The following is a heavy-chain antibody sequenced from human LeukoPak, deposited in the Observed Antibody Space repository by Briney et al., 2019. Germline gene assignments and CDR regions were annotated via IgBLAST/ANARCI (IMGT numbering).Heavy chain of an antibody. V-gene: IGHV3-48*03. D-gene: IGHD4-11*01. J-gene: IGHJ6*03. Sequence: GGSLRLSCAASGFTFSSYEMNWVRQAPGKGLEWVSYISSSGSTIYYADSVKGRFTISRDNAKNSLYLQMNSLRAEDTALYYCAKDSGYSDYRPYYYYYMDVWGKGTTVTVSS. CDR2: ISSSGSTI. CDR3: AKDSGYSDYRPYYYYYMDV. CDR1: GFTFSSYE.